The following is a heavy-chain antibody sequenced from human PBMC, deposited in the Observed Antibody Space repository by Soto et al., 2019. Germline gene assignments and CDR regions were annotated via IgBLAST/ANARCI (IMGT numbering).Heavy chain of an antibody. CDR1: GFTFSTYS. J-gene: IGHJ3*02. V-gene: IGHV3-21*01. CDR2: ISSSSSYI. D-gene: IGHD3-10*01. CDR3: ATPRGGSGFDAFDI. Sequence: GGSLRLSCAASGFTFSTYSMNWVRQAPGRGLEWVSSISSSSSYIYYADLVKGRFTISRDNAKNSLYLQMNSLRAEDTAVYYCATPRGGSGFDAFDIWGQGTMVTVSS.